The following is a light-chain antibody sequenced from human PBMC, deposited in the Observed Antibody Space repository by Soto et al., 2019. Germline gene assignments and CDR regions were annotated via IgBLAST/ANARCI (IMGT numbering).Light chain of an antibody. J-gene: IGKJ4*01. V-gene: IGKV4-1*01. Sequence: DIMMTQSPDSLAVSLGERATINCKSSQSVLYSSNNKNYLAWYQQKPGQPPKLLIYWASTRESGVPDRFSGSGSGTDLTLTISSLQAEDVAVYYCHQYYSTQLTFGGGTKVEIK. CDR1: QSVLYSSNNKNY. CDR2: WAS. CDR3: HQYYSTQLT.